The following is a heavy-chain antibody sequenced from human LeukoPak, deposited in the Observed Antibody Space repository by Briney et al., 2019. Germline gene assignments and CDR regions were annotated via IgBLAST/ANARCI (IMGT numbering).Heavy chain of an antibody. CDR3: ARGADSSGYYSIFYFDY. Sequence: SETLSLTCTVSGGSISSYYWNWIRQPPGKGLEWIGYIYYSGSTNYNPSLKSRVTISVDTSKNQFSLKLSSVTAAGTAVYYCARGADSSGYYSIFYFDYWGQGTLVTVSS. V-gene: IGHV4-59*01. CDR1: GGSISSYY. CDR2: IYYSGST. J-gene: IGHJ4*02. D-gene: IGHD3-22*01.